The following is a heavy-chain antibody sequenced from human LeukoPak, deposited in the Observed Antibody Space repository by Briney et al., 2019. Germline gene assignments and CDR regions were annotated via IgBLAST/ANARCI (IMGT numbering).Heavy chain of an antibody. CDR3: ARQWRYSSGWYYFDY. J-gene: IGHJ4*02. CDR1: GGSISSYY. V-gene: IGHV4-39*01. D-gene: IGHD6-19*01. Sequence: ASETLSLTCVISGGSISSYYWSWIRQPPGKGLEWIGSIFYIGSTYYNPSLKSRVTISVDTSKNQFSLKLSSVTAADTAVYYCARQWRYSSGWYYFDYWGQGTLVTVSS. CDR2: IFYIGST.